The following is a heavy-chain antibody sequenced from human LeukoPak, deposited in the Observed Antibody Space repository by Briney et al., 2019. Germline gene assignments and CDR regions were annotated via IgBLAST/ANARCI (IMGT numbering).Heavy chain of an antibody. CDR1: GGSFSGYY. J-gene: IGHJ4*02. Sequence: PSETLSLTCAVSGGSFSGYYWSWIRQPPGKGLEWIGEINHSGSTNYNPSLKSRVSISVDSSKNQFSLKVSSVTAADTAVEYCARGSDTAAGLYWGQGTLVTVSS. CDR3: ARGSDTAAGLY. CDR2: INHSGST. D-gene: IGHD6-13*01. V-gene: IGHV4-34*01.